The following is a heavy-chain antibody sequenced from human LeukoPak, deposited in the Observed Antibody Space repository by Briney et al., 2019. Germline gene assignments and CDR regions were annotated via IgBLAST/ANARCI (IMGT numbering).Heavy chain of an antibody. CDR3: ARGGEDIVVVPAARYYYYMDV. V-gene: IGHV4-34*01. Sequence: SETLSLTCAVYGGSFSGYYWSWIRQPPGKGLEWIGEINHSGSTNYSPSLKSRVTISVDTSKNQFSLKLSSVTAADTAVYYYARGGEDIVVVPAARYYYYMDVWGKGTTVTVSS. CDR2: INHSGST. D-gene: IGHD2-2*01. J-gene: IGHJ6*03. CDR1: GGSFSGYY.